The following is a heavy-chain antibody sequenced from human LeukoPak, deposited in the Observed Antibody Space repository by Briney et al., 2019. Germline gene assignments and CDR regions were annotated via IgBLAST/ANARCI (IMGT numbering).Heavy chain of an antibody. CDR2: IYYSGST. Sequence: SETLSLTCTVSGVSISSSSYYWGWIRQPPGKGLEWIGSIYYSGSTYYNPSLKSRVTISVDTSKNQFSLKLSSVTAADTAVYYCARDRRGSGYYYWGQGTLVTVSS. D-gene: IGHD3-22*01. J-gene: IGHJ4*02. CDR3: ARDRRGSGYYY. V-gene: IGHV4-39*07. CDR1: GVSISSSSYY.